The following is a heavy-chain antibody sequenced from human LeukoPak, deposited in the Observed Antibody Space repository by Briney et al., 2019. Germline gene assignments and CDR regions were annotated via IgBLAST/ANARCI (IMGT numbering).Heavy chain of an antibody. D-gene: IGHD3-10*01. CDR1: GGSISSHY. CDR2: IYYTGST. CDR3: ASSVLWFGAPGWFDP. J-gene: IGHJ5*02. Sequence: PSETLSLTCTVSGGSISSHYWSWIRQPPGKGLEWIGYIYYTGSTNYNPSLKSRVTISVDTSKNQFSLKLSSVTAADTAVYYCASSVLWFGAPGWFDPWGQGTLVTVSS. V-gene: IGHV4-59*08.